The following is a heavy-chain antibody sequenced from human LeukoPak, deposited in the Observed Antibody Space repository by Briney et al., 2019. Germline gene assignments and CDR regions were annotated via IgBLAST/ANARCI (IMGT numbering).Heavy chain of an antibody. D-gene: IGHD1-26*01. Sequence: GGSLRLSCVASGFTVSNSHMNWVRQAPGKGLEWVSVIYSAGSTDYAASVKGRFTISRDSSQNTLYLQMNSLRVDDTAVYYCATGTSGFDPLDSWGQGTLVTVSS. CDR2: IYSAGST. CDR1: GFTVSNSH. V-gene: IGHV3-66*01. CDR3: ATGTSGFDPLDS. J-gene: IGHJ4*02.